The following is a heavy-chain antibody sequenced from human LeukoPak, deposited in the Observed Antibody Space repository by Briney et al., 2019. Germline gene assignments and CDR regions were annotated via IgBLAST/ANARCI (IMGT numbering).Heavy chain of an antibody. V-gene: IGHV4-34*01. CDR1: GGSFSGYY. CDR2: INHSGST. J-gene: IGHJ4*02. Sequence: PSETLSLTCAVYGGSFSGYYWSWIRQPPGKGLEWIGEINHSGSTNYNPSLKSRVTISVDTSKNQFSLKLSSVTAADTAVYYCASSLIVAALDYWGQGTLVTVSS. CDR3: ASSLIVAALDY. D-gene: IGHD6-6*01.